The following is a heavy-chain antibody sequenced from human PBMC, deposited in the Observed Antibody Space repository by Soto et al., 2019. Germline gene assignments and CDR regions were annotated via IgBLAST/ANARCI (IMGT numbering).Heavy chain of an antibody. J-gene: IGHJ4*02. V-gene: IGHV3-30-3*01. CDR3: ARDHNSWGIYLYPHL. CDR1: GFTFGNYA. D-gene: IGHD3-16*02. Sequence: QVQLVESGGGVVQTGRSLRLSCAASGFTFGNYAMHWVRQAPGKGLEWVAVMSYDGSNEYYSDSVKGRFTISRDNSKNTVHLQMNSLRPEDTAVYYCARDHNSWGIYLYPHLWGQGTLVTVAS. CDR2: MSYDGSNE.